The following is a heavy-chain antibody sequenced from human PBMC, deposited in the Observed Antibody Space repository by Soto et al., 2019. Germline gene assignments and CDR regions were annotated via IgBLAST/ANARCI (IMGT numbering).Heavy chain of an antibody. D-gene: IGHD3-16*01. CDR1: GFSLTTRGVG. J-gene: IGHJ5*02. CDR2: IYWDDDK. V-gene: IGHV2-5*02. Sequence: QITLKESGPPLVKHTQTLTLTCTFSGFSLTTRGVGVGWIRQPPGKALECLALIYWDDDKRYSPSLQSRLSITKDTSKNQVVLTMTNVDPVDTATYYCAHIPNYYQYDWFDPWGQGTLVSVSS. CDR3: AHIPNYYQYDWFDP.